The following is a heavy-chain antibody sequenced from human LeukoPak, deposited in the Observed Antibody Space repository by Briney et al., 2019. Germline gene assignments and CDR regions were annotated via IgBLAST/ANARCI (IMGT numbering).Heavy chain of an antibody. CDR2: ISSSSSYI. D-gene: IGHD2-2*01. V-gene: IGHV3-21*04. Sequence: PGGSLRLSCATSGFTFSSYSMNWVRQAPGKGLEWVSSISSSSSYIYYADSEKGRFTISRDNAKNSLYLQMNSLRSEDTAVYYCARSPDLGAPAVWFDPWGQGTLVTVSS. CDR1: GFTFSSYS. CDR3: ARSPDLGAPAVWFDP. J-gene: IGHJ5*02.